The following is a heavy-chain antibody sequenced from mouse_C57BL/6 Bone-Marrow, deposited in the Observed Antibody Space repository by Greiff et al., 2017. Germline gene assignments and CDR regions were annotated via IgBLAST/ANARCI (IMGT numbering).Heavy chain of an antibody. D-gene: IGHD1-1*01. Sequence: VHVKQSGPELVKPGASVKIPCKASGYTFTDYNMDWVKQSHGKSLEWIGDINPNNGGTIYNQKFKGKATLTVDKSSSTAYMELRSLTSEDTAVYYCARSHYYGSSYDFDYWGQGTTLTVSS. J-gene: IGHJ2*01. CDR1: GYTFTDYN. V-gene: IGHV1-18*01. CDR2: INPNNGGT. CDR3: ARSHYYGSSYDFDY.